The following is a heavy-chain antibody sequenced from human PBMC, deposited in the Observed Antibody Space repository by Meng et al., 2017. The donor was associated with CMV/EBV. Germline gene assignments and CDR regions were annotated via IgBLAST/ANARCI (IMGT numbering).Heavy chain of an antibody. CDR3: ARVGGYSSSWSRFGRGNWFDP. Sequence: SETLSFTCAVYGGSFSGYYWSWIRQPPGKGLEWIGEINHSGSTNYNPSLKSRVTISVDTSKNQFSLKLSSVTAADTAVYYCARVGGYSSSWSRFGRGNWFDPWGQGTLVTVSS. CDR1: GGSFSGYY. CDR2: INHSGST. D-gene: IGHD6-13*01. V-gene: IGHV4-34*01. J-gene: IGHJ5*02.